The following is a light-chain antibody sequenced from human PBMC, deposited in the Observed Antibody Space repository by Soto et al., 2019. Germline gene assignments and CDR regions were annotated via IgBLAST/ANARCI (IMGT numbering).Light chain of an antibody. CDR1: SNDVGAYNY. V-gene: IGLV2-14*01. J-gene: IGLJ1*01. CDR2: EVS. Sequence: QAVVTQPASVSGSPGQSITISCTGTSNDVGAYNYVSWYQQQSGKAPKLMIHEVSNRPSGVSNRFSGSKSGNTASLTISGLQAEDEADYYCSSFTSSRAYVFGIGTKVTVL. CDR3: SSFTSSRAYV.